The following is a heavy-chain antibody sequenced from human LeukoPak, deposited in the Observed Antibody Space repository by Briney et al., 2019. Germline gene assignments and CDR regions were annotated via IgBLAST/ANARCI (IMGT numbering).Heavy chain of an antibody. CDR2: MNPNSGNT. J-gene: IGHJ5*02. CDR1: GYTFTSYD. CDR3: ARGGIATTTGIT. D-gene: IGHD6-13*01. V-gene: IGHV1-8*03. Sequence: GASVKVSCKXSGYTFTSYDINWVQQATGQGLEWMGRMNPNSGNTGYSQKFQGRVTITRNTSISTAYMELSSLRSEDTAVYYCARGGIATTTGITWGQGTLVTVSS.